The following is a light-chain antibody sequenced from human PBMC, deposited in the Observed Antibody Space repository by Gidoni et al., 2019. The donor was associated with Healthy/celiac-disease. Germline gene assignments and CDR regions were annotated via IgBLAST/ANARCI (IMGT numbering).Light chain of an antibody. J-gene: IGKJ3*01. CDR1: QSVSSY. Sequence: IVLPQSPATLSLSPGERATLSCRASQSVSSYLAWYQQKPGQATRLLIYDASNRATGIPARFSGSGSGTDFTLTISSLEPEDFAVYYCQQRSNWPAGFTFGPGTKVDIK. V-gene: IGKV3-11*01. CDR2: DAS. CDR3: QQRSNWPAGFT.